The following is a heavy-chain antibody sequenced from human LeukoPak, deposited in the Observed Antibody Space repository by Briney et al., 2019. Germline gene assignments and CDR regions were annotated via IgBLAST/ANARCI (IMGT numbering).Heavy chain of an antibody. Sequence: GGSLRLSCAASGFTFSNVWMNWVRQAPGKGLEWIGRIKRKIEGGTTEYAAPVKGRFTIAGDDSKNTLYLQMNSLTTEDTAVYYCTTRIITTSDFWGQGTLVTVSS. CDR3: TTRIITTSDF. D-gene: IGHD3-3*01. J-gene: IGHJ4*02. CDR1: GFTFSNVW. V-gene: IGHV3-15*01. CDR2: IKRKIEGGTT.